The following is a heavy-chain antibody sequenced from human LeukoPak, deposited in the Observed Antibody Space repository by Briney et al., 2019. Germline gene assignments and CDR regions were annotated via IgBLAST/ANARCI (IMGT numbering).Heavy chain of an antibody. Sequence: SETLSLTCTVSGGSISSSGYYWGWIRQPPGKGLEWIGYIYYSGSTYYNPSLKSRVTISVDTSKNQFSLKLSSVTAADTAVYYCTRLGEYSYKDWGQGTLVTVSS. J-gene: IGHJ4*02. D-gene: IGHD5-18*01. CDR3: TRLGEYSYKD. CDR2: IYYSGST. CDR1: GGSISSSGYY. V-gene: IGHV4-39*07.